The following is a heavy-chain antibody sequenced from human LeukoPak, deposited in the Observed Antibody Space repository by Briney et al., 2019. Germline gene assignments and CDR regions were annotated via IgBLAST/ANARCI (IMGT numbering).Heavy chain of an antibody. CDR2: ISGSGGGT. CDR1: GFTFNSYA. V-gene: IGHV3-23*01. J-gene: IGHJ4*02. D-gene: IGHD1-26*01. CDR3: AKDLGRYRNNYFDY. Sequence: GGSLRLSCAASGFTFNSYAMSWVRQAPEKGLEWVSTISGSGGGTYYADSVKGRFTISRDDSKNTLYLQMNSLRAEDTAVYYCAKDLGRYRNNYFDYWGQGSPVTVSS.